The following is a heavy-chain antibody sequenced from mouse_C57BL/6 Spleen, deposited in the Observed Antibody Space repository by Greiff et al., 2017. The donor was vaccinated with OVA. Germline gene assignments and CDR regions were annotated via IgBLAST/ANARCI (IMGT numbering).Heavy chain of an antibody. J-gene: IGHJ3*01. CDR1: GYTFTSYW. Sequence: VQLQQPGAELVKPGASVKMSCKASGYTFTSYWITWVKQRPGQGLEWIGDIYPGSGSTNYNEKFKSKATLTVDTSSSTAYMQLSSLTSAASAVYSCERSANWEAPAWFAYWGQGTLVTVSA. CDR2: IYPGSGST. CDR3: ERSANWEAPAWFAY. V-gene: IGHV1-55*01. D-gene: IGHD4-1*01.